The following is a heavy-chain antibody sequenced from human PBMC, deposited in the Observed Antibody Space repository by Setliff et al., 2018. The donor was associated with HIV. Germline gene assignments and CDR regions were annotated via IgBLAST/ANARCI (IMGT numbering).Heavy chain of an antibody. V-gene: IGHV4-61*09. CDR2: IYITGDT. D-gene: IGHD4-4*01. CDR1: GGSINRGTYY. Sequence: SETLSLTCSVSGGSINRGTYYWTWIRQSAGKGLEWIGHIYITGDTDYNPSLKSRVTISVDTSKNQFSLTLTSVTATDTAVYYCARDAFDYTAYYYSYMDVWGKGTTVTVSS. J-gene: IGHJ6*03. CDR3: ARDAFDYTAYYYSYMDV.